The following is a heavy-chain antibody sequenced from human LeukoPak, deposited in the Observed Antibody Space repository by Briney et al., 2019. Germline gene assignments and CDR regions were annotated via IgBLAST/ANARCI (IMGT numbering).Heavy chain of an antibody. V-gene: IGHV3-64D*06. CDR3: AREPEQQLGLDY. D-gene: IGHD6-13*01. J-gene: IGHJ4*02. Sequence: PGGSLRLSCSASGFTFSSYAMHWVRQAPGKGLEYVSAISSNGGSTYYADSVKGRFTISRDNTKNTLYLQMSSLRAEDTAVYYCAREPEQQLGLDYWGQGTLVTVSS. CDR1: GFTFSSYA. CDR2: ISSNGGST.